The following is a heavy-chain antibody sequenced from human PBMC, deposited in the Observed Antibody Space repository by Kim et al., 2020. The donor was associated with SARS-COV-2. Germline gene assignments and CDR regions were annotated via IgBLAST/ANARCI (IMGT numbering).Heavy chain of an antibody. Sequence: ADSVKGRFTISRDNAKNSLYLQMNSLRAEDTAVYYCAREVPMVRGERGDYWGQGTLVTVSS. D-gene: IGHD3-10*01. V-gene: IGHV3-21*01. J-gene: IGHJ4*02. CDR3: AREVPMVRGERGDY.